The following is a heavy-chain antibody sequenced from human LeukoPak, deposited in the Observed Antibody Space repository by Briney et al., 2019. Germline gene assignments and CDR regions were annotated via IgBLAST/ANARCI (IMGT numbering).Heavy chain of an antibody. D-gene: IGHD3-3*01. Sequence: SETLSLTCTVSGGSISSYYWSWIRQPAGKGLEWIGRIYTSGSTNYNPSLKSRVTMSVDTSKNQFSLKLSSVTAADTAVYYCALSGDYDFWSGYAEPYYYYGMDVWGQGTTVTVSS. CDR1: GGSISSYY. CDR2: IYTSGST. J-gene: IGHJ6*02. V-gene: IGHV4-4*07. CDR3: ALSGDYDFWSGYAEPYYYYGMDV.